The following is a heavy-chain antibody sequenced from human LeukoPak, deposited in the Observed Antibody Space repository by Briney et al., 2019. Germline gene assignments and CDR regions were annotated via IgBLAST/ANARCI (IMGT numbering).Heavy chain of an antibody. CDR2: IYYSGST. V-gene: IGHV4-39*01. J-gene: IGHJ6*03. Sequence: SETLSLTCTVSGGSISSSSYYWGWIRQPPGKGLEWIGSIYYSGSTYYNPSLKSRVTISVDTSKNQFSLKLSSVTAADTAVYYCARREVYYYMDVWGKGTTVTVSS. CDR3: ARREVYYYMDV. CDR1: GGSISSSSYY.